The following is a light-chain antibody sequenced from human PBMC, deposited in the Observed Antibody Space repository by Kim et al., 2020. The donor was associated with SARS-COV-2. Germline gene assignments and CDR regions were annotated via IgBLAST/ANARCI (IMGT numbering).Light chain of an antibody. CDR3: TSYTRSDTWV. CDR1: SSDVGAYNL. V-gene: IGLV2-14*03. J-gene: IGLJ2*01. CDR2: DVS. Sequence: QSALTQPASVSGSPGQSVTISCTGTSSDVGAYNLVAWYQQHTGKAPKFMIHDVSQRPSGVSNRFSGSKSGNTASLTISGLQAEDEADYYCTSYTRSDTWVFGGGTQLTV.